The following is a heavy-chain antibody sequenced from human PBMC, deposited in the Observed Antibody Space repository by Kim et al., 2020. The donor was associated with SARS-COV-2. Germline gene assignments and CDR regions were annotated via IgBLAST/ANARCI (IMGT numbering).Heavy chain of an antibody. CDR3: ARHAPVVVAATQHDYYYYGMDV. CDR2: IDPSDSYT. Sequence: GESLKISCKGSGYSFTSYWISWVRQMPGKGLEWMGRIDPSDSYTNYSPSFQGHVTISAAKSISTAYLQWSSLKASDTAMYYCARHAPVVVAATQHDYYYYGMDVWGQGTTVIVSS. CDR1: GYSFTSYW. J-gene: IGHJ6*02. V-gene: IGHV5-10-1*01. D-gene: IGHD2-15*01.